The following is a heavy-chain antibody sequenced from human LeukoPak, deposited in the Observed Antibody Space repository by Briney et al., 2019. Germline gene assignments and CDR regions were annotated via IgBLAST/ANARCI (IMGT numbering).Heavy chain of an antibody. D-gene: IGHD1-26*01. Sequence: PGRSLRLSCAASGFTFSSYAMHWVRQAPGKGLEWVAVISYDGSNKYYADSVKGRFTISRDNSKNTLYLQMNSLRAEDTAVYYCARDRGSYYVWYYFDNWGQGTLVTVSS. V-gene: IGHV3-30-3*01. J-gene: IGHJ4*02. CDR2: ISYDGSNK. CDR1: GFTFSSYA. CDR3: ARDRGSYYVWYYFDN.